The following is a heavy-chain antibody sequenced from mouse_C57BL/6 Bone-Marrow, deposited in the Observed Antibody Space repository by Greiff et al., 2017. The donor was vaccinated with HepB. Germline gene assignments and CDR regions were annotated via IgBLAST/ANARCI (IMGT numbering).Heavy chain of an antibody. J-gene: IGHJ2*01. V-gene: IGHV1-58*01. Sequence: VQLQQSGAELVRPGSSVKMSCKTSGYTFTSYGINWVKQRPGQGLEWIGYINIGNGYTEYHEKFKGKATLTSDTSSSTAYMQLSSLTSEDSAIYFCARRGYYCGSCYFDYWGQGTTLTVSS. CDR3: ARRGYYCGSCYFDY. D-gene: IGHD1-1*01. CDR1: GYTFTSYG. CDR2: INIGNGYT.